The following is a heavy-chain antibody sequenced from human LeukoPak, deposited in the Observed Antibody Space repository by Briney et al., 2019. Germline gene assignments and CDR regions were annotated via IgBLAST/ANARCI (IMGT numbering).Heavy chain of an antibody. Sequence: GGSLRLSCAASGFTFSSYGLSWVRQAPGKGLEWVSAISGSGGSTYYADSVKGRFTISRDNSKNTLYLQMNSLRAEDTAVYYCAKDRQYYYDSSGQGFDYWGQGTLVTVSS. D-gene: IGHD3-22*01. J-gene: IGHJ4*02. V-gene: IGHV3-23*01. CDR1: GFTFSSYG. CDR3: AKDRQYYYDSSGQGFDY. CDR2: ISGSGGST.